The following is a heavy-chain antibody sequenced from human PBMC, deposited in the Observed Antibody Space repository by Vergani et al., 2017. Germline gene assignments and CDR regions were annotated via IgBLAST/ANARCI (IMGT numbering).Heavy chain of an antibody. CDR1: GFTFSTSA. CDR2: LTGGGGST. Sequence: EVQLLESGGSLKQPGGSVRLSCAASGFTFSTSAMHWVRPAPGKGLEWVSALTGGGGSTYYADSFKGRFIISRDTSRDTLYLQMNSLRPEDTATYYCVKDAGSYENFFDSWGQGTLVTVSS. CDR3: VKDAGSYENFFDS. J-gene: IGHJ4*02. V-gene: IGHV3-23*01. D-gene: IGHD1-26*01.